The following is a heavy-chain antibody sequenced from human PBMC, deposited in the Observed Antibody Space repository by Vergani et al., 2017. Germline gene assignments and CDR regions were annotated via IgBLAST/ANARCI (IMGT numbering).Heavy chain of an antibody. Sequence: QVQLQESGPGLVKPSETLSLTCAVSGYSISSGYYWGWIRQPPGKGLEWIGEINHSGSTNYNPSLKSRVTISVDTSKNQFSLKLSSVTAADTAVYYCARVRGVTRPYYYYGMDVWGQGTTVTVSS. CDR3: ARVRGVTRPYYYYGMDV. V-gene: IGHV4-38-2*01. D-gene: IGHD3-10*01. CDR1: GYSISSGYY. CDR2: INHSGST. J-gene: IGHJ6*02.